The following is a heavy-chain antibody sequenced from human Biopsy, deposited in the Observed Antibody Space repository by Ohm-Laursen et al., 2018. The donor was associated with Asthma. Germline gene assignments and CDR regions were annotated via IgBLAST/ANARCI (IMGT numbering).Heavy chain of an antibody. Sequence: GTLSLTWAVSGGSISSDYWSWLRQSPGKGLEWIGYIHNSGNTNYNPSLKSRVTISLDTSKNHFSLRLSFVTAADTAVYYCARCGGDCPIRGFDSWGPGTLVTVSS. CDR1: GGSISSDY. CDR2: IHNSGNT. V-gene: IGHV4-59*12. D-gene: IGHD2-21*02. J-gene: IGHJ4*02. CDR3: ARCGGDCPIRGFDS.